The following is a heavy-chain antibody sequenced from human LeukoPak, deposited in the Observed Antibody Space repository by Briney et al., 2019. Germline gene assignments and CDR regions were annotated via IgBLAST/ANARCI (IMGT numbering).Heavy chain of an antibody. CDR2: IYPGGTT. D-gene: IGHD6-19*01. Sequence: GGSLRLSCAASGFTVGSNYMGWVRQAPGKGLEWVSVIYPGGTTYYPDSVEGRFTISRDNSKNTLFLQMNSLRAEDTAIYYCARLAVAYFDSWGQGTLVSVSS. CDR3: ARLAVAYFDS. J-gene: IGHJ4*02. V-gene: IGHV3-66*04. CDR1: GFTVGSNY.